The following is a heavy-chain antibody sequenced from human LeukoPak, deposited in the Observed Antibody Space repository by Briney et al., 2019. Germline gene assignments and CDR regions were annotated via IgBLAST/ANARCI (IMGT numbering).Heavy chain of an antibody. CDR3: ARGGGSYYFDY. D-gene: IGHD1-26*01. CDR1: GFIVSNIY. V-gene: IGHV3-53*01. J-gene: IGHJ4*02. CDR2: IYRGGST. Sequence: GGSLRLSCAASGFIVSNIYMNWVRQAPGKGLEWVSVIYRGGSTNFADSVKGRFTISRDNSENTLYLQMNSLRAEDTAVYYCARGGGSYYFDYWGQGTLVTVSS.